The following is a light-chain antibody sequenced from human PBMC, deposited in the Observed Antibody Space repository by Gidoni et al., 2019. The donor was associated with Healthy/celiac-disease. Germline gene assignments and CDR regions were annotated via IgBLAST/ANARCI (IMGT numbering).Light chain of an antibody. J-gene: IGKJ4*01. V-gene: IGKV1-39*01. CDR1: QSISSY. CDR2: AAS. CDR3: QQSYSTPT. Sequence: DIQMTKSPSSLSASVGDRVTITCRASQSISSYFNWYQQKPGKAPKLLIYAASSLQSGVPSRFSGSGSGTDFTLTISSLQPADFATYYCQQSYSTPTFXGXTKVEIK.